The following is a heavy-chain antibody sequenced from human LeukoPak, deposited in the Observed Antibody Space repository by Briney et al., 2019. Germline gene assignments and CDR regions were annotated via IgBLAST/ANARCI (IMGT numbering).Heavy chain of an antibody. J-gene: IGHJ1*01. V-gene: IGHV3-23*01. Sequence: GGSLRLSCAASGFTFSSYAMSWVRQAPGKGLEWVSAISGSGDSTYYADSVKGRFTISRDNAKNSLYLQMNSARAEDTAVYYCVRDSGSSYGYYFLHWGQGTLVTVSS. CDR1: GFTFSSYA. D-gene: IGHD1-26*01. CDR2: ISGSGDST. CDR3: VRDSGSSYGYYFLH.